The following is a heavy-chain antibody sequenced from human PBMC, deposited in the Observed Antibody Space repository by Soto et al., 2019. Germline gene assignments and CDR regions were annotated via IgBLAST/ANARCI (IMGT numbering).Heavy chain of an antibody. CDR1: GGSIINYY. V-gene: IGHV4-59*01. Sequence: SETLSLTCTVYGGSIINYYWSWILQSPGKGLEWIANIYHSGTTNYNLSLKGRVSISIDSSKNQVSLRLKSVTAADTAVYYGARGGYRKLACFEPWGQGTRVTVAS. CDR2: IYHSGTT. J-gene: IGHJ5*02. CDR3: ARGGYRKLACFEP. D-gene: IGHD5-18*01.